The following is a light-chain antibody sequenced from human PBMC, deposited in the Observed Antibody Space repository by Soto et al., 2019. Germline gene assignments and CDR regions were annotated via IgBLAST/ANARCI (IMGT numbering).Light chain of an antibody. CDR3: SSHTSSSTSYV. J-gene: IGLJ1*01. V-gene: IGLV2-14*01. CDR1: ISYVGGYNY. Sequence: QSALTDPASVSRSPGQSVTISCTRTISYVGGYNYFSWYQQHPVKAPKLMIYDSSNRPSGVSNLFSGSQSANTASLKISVLQAEDEADYYCSSHTSSSTSYVFGTWTKVTVL. CDR2: DSS.